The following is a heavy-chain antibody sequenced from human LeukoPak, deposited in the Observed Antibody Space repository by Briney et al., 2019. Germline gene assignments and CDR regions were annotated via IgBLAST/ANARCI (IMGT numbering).Heavy chain of an antibody. Sequence: GGSLRLSCAASGFTFSSYSMNWVRQATGKGLEWVPYISSSSSTIYYADSVKGRFTISRDNAKNSLYLQMNSLRAEDTAVYYCASNEGYDFWSGPDYWGQGTLVTVSS. CDR3: ASNEGYDFWSGPDY. CDR1: GFTFSSYS. CDR2: ISSSSSTI. J-gene: IGHJ4*02. V-gene: IGHV3-48*01. D-gene: IGHD3-3*01.